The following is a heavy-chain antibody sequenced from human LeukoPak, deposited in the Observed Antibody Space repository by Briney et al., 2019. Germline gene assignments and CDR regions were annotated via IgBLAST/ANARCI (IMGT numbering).Heavy chain of an antibody. D-gene: IGHD7-27*01. CDR3: ARDRWGPGDPANYYGMDV. CDR1: GYTFTSYA. Sequence: GASVKVSCKASGYTFTSYAMHWVRQAPGQRLEWMGWINAGNGNTKYSQKLQGRVTMTTDTSTSTAYMELRSLRSDDTAVYYCARDRWGPGDPANYYGMDVWGQGTTVTVSS. V-gene: IGHV1-3*01. CDR2: INAGNGNT. J-gene: IGHJ6*02.